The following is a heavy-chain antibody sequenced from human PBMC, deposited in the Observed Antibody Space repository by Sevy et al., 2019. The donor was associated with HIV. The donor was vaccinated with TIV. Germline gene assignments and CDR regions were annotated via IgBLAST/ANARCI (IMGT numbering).Heavy chain of an antibody. D-gene: IGHD3-22*01. Sequence: ASVKVSCKASGYTFTSYDINWVRQATGQGLEWMDWMNPNTGNTGYAQKFQGRVTMTRDTSTSTAYMELRSLRSDDTAIYYCTRVRTLNYYDTSVSMEYNWFDPWGQGTLVTVSS. J-gene: IGHJ5*02. CDR3: TRVRTLNYYDTSVSMEYNWFDP. V-gene: IGHV1-8*02. CDR1: GYTFTSYD. CDR2: MNPNTGNT.